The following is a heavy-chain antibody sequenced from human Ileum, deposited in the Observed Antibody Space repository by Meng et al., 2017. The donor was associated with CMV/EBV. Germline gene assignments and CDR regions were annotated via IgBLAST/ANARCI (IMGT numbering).Heavy chain of an antibody. CDR1: GYSINSSHW. CDR2: IYYSGST. CDR3: ARGSSSWAFDY. D-gene: IGHD2-2*01. V-gene: IGHV4-28*01. J-gene: IGHJ4*02. Sequence: QVRLQESGPGLVNPSAPLSLTCSVSGYSINSSHWWGWIRQPPGKGLAWIGYIYYSGSTYYNPSLKSRVTMSVDTSKNQFSLKLSSVTAADTAVYYCARGSSSWAFDYWGQGTLVTVSS.